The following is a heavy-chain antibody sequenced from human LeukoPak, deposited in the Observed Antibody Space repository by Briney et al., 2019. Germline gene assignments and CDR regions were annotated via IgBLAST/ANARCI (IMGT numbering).Heavy chain of an antibody. D-gene: IGHD6-13*01. V-gene: IGHV1-8*02. CDR2: MNPNSGNT. CDR1: GGTFSSYA. J-gene: IGHJ4*02. CDR3: ARWGNSNWWEHLGDY. Sequence: GSSVKVSCKASGGTFSSYAISWVRQAPGQGLEWMGWMNPNSGNTGYAQKFQDRVTMTTDTSTTTAYMELRSLKSDDTAVYYCARWGNSNWWEHLGDYWGQGTLVTVSS.